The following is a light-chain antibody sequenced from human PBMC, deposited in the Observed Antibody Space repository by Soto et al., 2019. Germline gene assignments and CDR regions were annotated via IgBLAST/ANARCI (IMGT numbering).Light chain of an antibody. CDR2: HVS. CDR1: SSDVGAYNY. Sequence: QSALTQPRSVSGSPGQSVTISCTGTSSDVGAYNYVSWYQQHPGKAPKLMIYHVSKRPSGVPDRFSGSKSGNAASLTISGLQAEDEADYYCCTYAGTYKVFGTGTKLTVL. V-gene: IGLV2-11*01. CDR3: CTYAGTYKV. J-gene: IGLJ1*01.